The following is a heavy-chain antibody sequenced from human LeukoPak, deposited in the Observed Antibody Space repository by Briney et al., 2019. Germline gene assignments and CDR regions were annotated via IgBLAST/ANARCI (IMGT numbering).Heavy chain of an antibody. J-gene: IGHJ4*02. Sequence: GGSLRLSCAASGFTFSSYAMHWVRQAPGKGLEYVSAISSNGGSTYYANSVKGRFTISRDNSKNTLYLQMNSLRAEDTAVYYCARGHLYYDILTGYYTGGYYFDYWGQGTLVTVSS. D-gene: IGHD3-9*01. CDR3: ARGHLYYDILTGYYTGGYYFDY. V-gene: IGHV3-64*01. CDR2: ISSNGGST. CDR1: GFTFSSYA.